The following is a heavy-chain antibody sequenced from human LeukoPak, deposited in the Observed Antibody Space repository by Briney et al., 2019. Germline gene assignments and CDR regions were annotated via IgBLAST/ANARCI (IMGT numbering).Heavy chain of an antibody. D-gene: IGHD3-22*01. V-gene: IGHV3-23*01. CDR1: GFTLSSYA. CDR3: AKGVTMIVVVLDY. Sequence: GGSLRLSCAASGFTLSSYAMSWVRQAPGKGLEWVSAISGSGGSTYYADSVKGRFTISRDNSKNTLYLQMNSLRAEDTAVYYCAKGVTMIVVVLDYWGQGTLVTVSS. J-gene: IGHJ4*02. CDR2: ISGSGGST.